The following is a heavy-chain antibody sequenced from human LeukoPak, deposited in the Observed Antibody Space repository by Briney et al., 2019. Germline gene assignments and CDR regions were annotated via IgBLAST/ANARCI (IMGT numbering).Heavy chain of an antibody. Sequence: SQTLSLTCAISGDSVSSNGVAWNWIRQSPSRGLEWLGRTYYRSKWFNDYAVSVNSRITISPDISKNQFSLQLNSVTPEDTAVYFCARGAWRSFDYWGQWTLVTVTS. J-gene: IGHJ4*02. V-gene: IGHV6-1*01. CDR3: ARGAWRSFDY. CDR2: TYYRSKWFN. CDR1: GDSVSSNGVA.